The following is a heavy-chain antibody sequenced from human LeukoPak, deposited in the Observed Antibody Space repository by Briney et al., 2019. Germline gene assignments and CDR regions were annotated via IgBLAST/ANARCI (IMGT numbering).Heavy chain of an antibody. D-gene: IGHD6-13*01. V-gene: IGHV3-7*01. Sequence: GGSLRLSCEASGFTFSSYWMNWVRQAPGKGLEWVANIIRDGSKKYYLDSVKGRFTISRDNAKNSLYLQMNSLRAEDTAVYYCVRAIVAADGYWGQGTLVTVSS. CDR3: VRAIVAADGY. CDR1: GFTFSSYW. J-gene: IGHJ4*02. CDR2: IIRDGSKK.